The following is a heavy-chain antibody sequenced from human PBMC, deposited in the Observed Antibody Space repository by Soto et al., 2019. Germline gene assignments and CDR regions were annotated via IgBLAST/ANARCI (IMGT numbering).Heavy chain of an antibody. Sequence: PVGSLRLSCAASGFTFSSYAMHWVRQAPGKGLEWVAVISYDGSNKYYADSVKGRFTISRDNSKNTLYLQMNSLRAEDTAVYYCARDRKRYCTNGVCYGFDYWGQGTLVTVSS. J-gene: IGHJ4*02. CDR2: ISYDGSNK. V-gene: IGHV3-30-3*01. CDR1: GFTFSSYA. CDR3: ARDRKRYCTNGVCYGFDY. D-gene: IGHD2-8*01.